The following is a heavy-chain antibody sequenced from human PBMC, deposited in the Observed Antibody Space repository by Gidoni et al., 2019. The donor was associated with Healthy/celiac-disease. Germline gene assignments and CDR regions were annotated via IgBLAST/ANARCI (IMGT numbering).Heavy chain of an antibody. J-gene: IGHJ4*02. V-gene: IGHV3-23*01. CDR1: GFTFSSLA. CDR3: AKLTISGRTRGDLDFDY. CDR2: ISGSGGST. D-gene: IGHD2-21*02. Sequence: EVQLLESGGGLVQPGGSLRLSCAASGFTFSSLAMSRVRQAPGKGLEWVSAISGSGGSTYYADSVKGRFTISRDNSKNTLYLQMNSLRAEDTAVYYCAKLTISGRTRGDLDFDYWGQGTLVTVSS.